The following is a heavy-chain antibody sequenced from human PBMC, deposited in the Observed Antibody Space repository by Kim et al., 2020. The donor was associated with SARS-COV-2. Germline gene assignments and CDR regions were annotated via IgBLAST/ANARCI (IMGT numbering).Heavy chain of an antibody. Sequence: NPTLKSRVTISVYTPKNQFTLKLSSVTAADTAVYYWARAYGSGSFYYFDYWGQGTLVTVSS. V-gene: IGHV4-59*01. CDR3: ARAYGSGSFYYFDY. J-gene: IGHJ4*02. D-gene: IGHD3-10*01.